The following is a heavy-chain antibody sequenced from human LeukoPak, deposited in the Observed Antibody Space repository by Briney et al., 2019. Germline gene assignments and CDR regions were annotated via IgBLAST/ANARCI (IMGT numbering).Heavy chain of an antibody. CDR2: INNRGT. CDR1: SHSMSTVVYS. D-gene: IGHD3-22*01. V-gene: IGHV4-30-4*01. CDR3: AAGGHYYDSSGYYYFQD. J-gene: IGHJ4*02. Sequence: SKTLSLTCTVSSHSMSTVVYSWSWIRQPPGKGLEWIGYINNRGTSHNPSLKSRVAISVDTSRNQFSLKLTSVTAADTAVYYCAAGGHYYDSSGYYYFQDWGQGSLVTVSS.